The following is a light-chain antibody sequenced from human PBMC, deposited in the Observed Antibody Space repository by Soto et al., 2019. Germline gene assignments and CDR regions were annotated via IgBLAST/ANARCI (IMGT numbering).Light chain of an antibody. CDR1: QSVNSN. V-gene: IGKV3-15*01. CDR2: RAS. CDR3: QQYNNWPPWT. Sequence: IILTHSPGTLSLSPGERATLSCRSSQSVNSNYLAWHQQKPGQAPRLLIYRASTRAHGIPARFSGSGSGTEFTLTISSLQSEDFAVYYCQQYNNWPPWTFGQGTKVDIK. J-gene: IGKJ1*01.